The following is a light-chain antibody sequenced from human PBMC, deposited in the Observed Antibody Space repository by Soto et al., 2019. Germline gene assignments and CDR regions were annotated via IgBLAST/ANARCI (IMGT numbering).Light chain of an antibody. J-gene: IGLJ3*02. V-gene: IGLV2-23*01. CDR3: CSYAGSSTSLWV. CDR1: SSDVGSYNL. CDR2: EGS. Sequence: QSALTQPASVSGSPGQSITISCTGTSSDVGSYNLVSWYQQHPGKAPKLMIYEGSKRPSGVSNRFSGSKSSNTASLTISGLQAEDEADYYCCSYAGSSTSLWVFGGGTKLTVL.